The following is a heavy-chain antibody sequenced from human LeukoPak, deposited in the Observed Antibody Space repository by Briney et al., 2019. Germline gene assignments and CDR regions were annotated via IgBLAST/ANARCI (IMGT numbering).Heavy chain of an antibody. J-gene: IGHJ4*02. Sequence: GASVKVSCKASGYTFTSYGVSWVRQAPGQGLEWMGWISAYNGSTNYAQKLQGRVTMTTDTSTSTAYMELRSLRSDDTAVYYCARTTASSSWSYCFDYWGQGTLVTVSS. CDR2: ISAYNGST. CDR1: GYTFTSYG. V-gene: IGHV1-18*01. CDR3: ARTTASSSWSYCFDY. D-gene: IGHD6-13*01.